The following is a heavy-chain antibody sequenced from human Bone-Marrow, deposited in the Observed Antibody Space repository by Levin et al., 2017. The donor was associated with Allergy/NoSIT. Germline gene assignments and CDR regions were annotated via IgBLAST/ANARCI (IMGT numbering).Heavy chain of an antibody. CDR3: ARDARITMVRGVIDYFDY. J-gene: IGHJ4*02. V-gene: IGHV4-31*03. CDR2: IYYSGST. Sequence: NPSETLSLTCTVSGGSISSGGYYWSWIRQHPGKGLEWIGYIYYSGSTYYNPSLKSRVTISVDTSKNQFSLKLSSVTAADTAVYYCARDARITMVRGVIDYFDYWGQGTLVTVSS. D-gene: IGHD3-10*01. CDR1: GGSISSGGYY.